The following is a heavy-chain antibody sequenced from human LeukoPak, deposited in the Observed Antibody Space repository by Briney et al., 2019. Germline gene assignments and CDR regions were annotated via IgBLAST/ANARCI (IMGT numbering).Heavy chain of an antibody. J-gene: IGHJ4*02. CDR3: ARRNRLITMIVVVIKGVYYFDY. Sequence: SETLSLTCAVYGGSFSGYCWSWIRQPPGKGLEWIGEINHSGSTNYNPSLKSRVTISVDTSKNQFSLKLSSVTAADTAVYYCARRNRLITMIVVVIKGVYYFDYWGQGTLVTVSS. CDR1: GGSFSGYC. CDR2: INHSGST. V-gene: IGHV4-34*01. D-gene: IGHD3-22*01.